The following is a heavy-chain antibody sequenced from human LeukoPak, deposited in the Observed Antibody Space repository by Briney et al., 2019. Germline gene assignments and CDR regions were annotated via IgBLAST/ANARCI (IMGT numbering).Heavy chain of an antibody. V-gene: IGHV3-13*04. CDR1: GFTFSNYD. J-gene: IGHJ4*02. Sequence: GGSLRLSCAASGFTFSNYDMHWVRQATGKGLEWVSAIGTAGDTYYQGSVRGRFTMSRENAKNSLYLQMNSLTAGDTAVYYCAREGGWDRFDYWGQGILVTVSS. CDR3: AREGGWDRFDY. CDR2: IGTAGDT. D-gene: IGHD6-19*01.